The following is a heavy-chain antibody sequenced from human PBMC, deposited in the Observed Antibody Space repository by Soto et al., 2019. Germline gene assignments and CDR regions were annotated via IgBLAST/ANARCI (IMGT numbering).Heavy chain of an antibody. D-gene: IGHD2-2*01. V-gene: IGHV3-7*01. J-gene: IGHJ4*02. CDR3: SPALDF. CDR2: INQDGSEK. Sequence: PAGSLRLSCAACGFTFSSNWMDWVRQAPGKGLEWVANINQDGSEKHYIDSVKGRFTISRDNAKNSLYLQMSSLTAEDSALYYCSPALDFWGQGTLVTVSS. CDR1: GFTFSSNW.